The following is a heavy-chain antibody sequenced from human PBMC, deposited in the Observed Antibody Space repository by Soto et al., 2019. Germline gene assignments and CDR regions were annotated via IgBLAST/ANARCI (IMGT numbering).Heavy chain of an antibody. D-gene: IGHD3-10*01. Sequence: EVQLVESGGGLVKPGGSLRLSCAASGFTFSGHTINWVRQAPGKGLEWVSSVSSSSSYIYYADSVKGRFTVSRDNAEKSLHLQMNSLRVEDTSIYSCARFMVFNGSGYAFFDSWGQGTLVTVSS. CDR1: GFTFSGHT. CDR3: ARFMVFNGSGYAFFDS. CDR2: VSSSSSYI. V-gene: IGHV3-21*01. J-gene: IGHJ4*02.